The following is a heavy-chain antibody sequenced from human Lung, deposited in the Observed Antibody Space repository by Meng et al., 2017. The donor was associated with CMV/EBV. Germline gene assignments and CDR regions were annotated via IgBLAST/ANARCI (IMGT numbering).Heavy chain of an antibody. J-gene: IGHJ4*02. CDR3: ARGRGATRPGYFDY. V-gene: IGHV3-20*04. CDR1: GFTFDDYG. D-gene: IGHD6-6*01. CDR2: INWNGGST. Sequence: SXAASGFTFDDYGMSWVRQAPGKGLEWVPGINWNGGSTGYADSVKGRFTISRDNAKNSLYLQMNSLRAEDTALYYCARGRGATRPGYFDYWGQGXLVTVSS.